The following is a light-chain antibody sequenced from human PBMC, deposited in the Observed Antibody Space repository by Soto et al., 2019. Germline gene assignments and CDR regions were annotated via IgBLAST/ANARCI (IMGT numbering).Light chain of an antibody. CDR1: QSISSY. CDR3: QQSYSTPGLT. J-gene: IGKJ1*01. V-gene: IGKV1-39*01. Sequence: DIQMTQSPSSLSASVGDRVTITCRASQSISSYLNWYQQKPGKAPKLLIYAASSLQSGVPSRFSGSGSGTDFTLTISSLQPEDFATYYCQQSYSTPGLTFCQGTKVEIK. CDR2: AAS.